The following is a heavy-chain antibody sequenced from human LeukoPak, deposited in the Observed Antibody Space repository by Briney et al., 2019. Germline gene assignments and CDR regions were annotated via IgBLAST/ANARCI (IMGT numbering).Heavy chain of an antibody. J-gene: IGHJ5*02. CDR2: IYTSGST. CDR1: GGSISSYY. Sequence: SSETLSLTCTVSGGSISSYYWSWIRQPAGKGLEWIGRIYTSGSTNYNPSLKSRVTMSVDTSKNQFSLKLSSVTAADTAVYYCAREDSSGWNSLLYNWFDPWGQGTLVTVSS. D-gene: IGHD6-19*01. V-gene: IGHV4-4*07. CDR3: AREDSSGWNSLLYNWFDP.